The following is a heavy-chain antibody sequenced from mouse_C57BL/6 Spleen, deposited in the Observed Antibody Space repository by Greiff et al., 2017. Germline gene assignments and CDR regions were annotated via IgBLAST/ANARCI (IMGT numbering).Heavy chain of an antibody. CDR1: GYTFTSSW. J-gene: IGHJ4*01. V-gene: IGHV1-61*01. Sequence: QVQLQQPGAELVRPGSSVKLSCKASGYTFTSSWMDWVKQRPGQGLEWIGNIYPSDSETHYNQKFKDKATLTVDKSSSTAYMQLSSLTSEDSAVYYCAREDGYPYAMDYWGQGTSVTVSS. CDR2: IYPSDSET. CDR3: AREDGYPYAMDY. D-gene: IGHD2-3*01.